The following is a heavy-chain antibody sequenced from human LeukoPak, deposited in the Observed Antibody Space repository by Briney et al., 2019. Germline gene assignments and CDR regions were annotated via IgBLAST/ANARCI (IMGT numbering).Heavy chain of an antibody. J-gene: IGHJ6*02. CDR1: GFTFSSYG. CDR3: ARGPQRGAAANYYGMDV. D-gene: IGHD2-2*01. CDR2: INSDGSST. Sequence: GGSLRLSCAASGFTFSSYGLHWVRQAPGKGLVWVSRINSDGSSTSYADSVKGRFTISRDNAKSTLYLQMNSLRAEDTAVYYCARGPQRGAAANYYGMDVWGQGTTVTVSS. V-gene: IGHV3-74*01.